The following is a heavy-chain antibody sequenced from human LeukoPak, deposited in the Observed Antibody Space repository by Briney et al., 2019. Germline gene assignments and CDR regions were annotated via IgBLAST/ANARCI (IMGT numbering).Heavy chain of an antibody. CDR2: IRSTAYGGTT. D-gene: IGHD3-9*01. CDR1: GLTFEDSA. Sequence: GGSLRLSCAASGLTFEDSAMTWVRQAPGKGLEWVGFIRSTAYGGTTEYGASVNGRFTISRDDSKSIAYLQMNSLKTEDTAVYYCIRSDYDILTDSYNWIDPWGQGTLVTVSS. V-gene: IGHV3-49*04. CDR3: IRSDYDILTDSYNWIDP. J-gene: IGHJ5*02.